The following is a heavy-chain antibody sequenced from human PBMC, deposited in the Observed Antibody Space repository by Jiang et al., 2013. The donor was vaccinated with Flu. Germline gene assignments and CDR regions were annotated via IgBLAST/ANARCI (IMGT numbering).Heavy chain of an antibody. V-gene: IGHV3-33*01. CDR1: GFTFSSYG. D-gene: IGHD2-15*01. Sequence: QLVESGGGVVQPGRSLRLSCAASGFTFSSYGMHWVRQAPGKGLEWVAVIWYDGSNKYYADSVKGRFTISRDNSKNTLYLQMNSLRAEDTAVYYCARGEAAFAAAGGVFDYWGQGTLVTVSS. J-gene: IGHJ4*02. CDR3: ARGEAAFAAAGGVFDY. CDR2: IWYDGSNK.